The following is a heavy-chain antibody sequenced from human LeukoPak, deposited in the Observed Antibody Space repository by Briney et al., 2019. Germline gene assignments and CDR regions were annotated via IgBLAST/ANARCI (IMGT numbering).Heavy chain of an antibody. J-gene: IGHJ3*02. CDR2: ISYDGSNK. V-gene: IGHV3-30*04. D-gene: IGHD2-21*02. Sequence: PGRSLRLSCAASGFTFSSYAMHWVCQAPGKGLEWVAVISYDGSNKYYADSVKGRFTISRDNSKNTLYLQMNSLRAEDTAVYYCARDEGYIVVVTDAFDIWGQGTMVTVSS. CDR3: ARDEGYIVVVTDAFDI. CDR1: GFTFSSYA.